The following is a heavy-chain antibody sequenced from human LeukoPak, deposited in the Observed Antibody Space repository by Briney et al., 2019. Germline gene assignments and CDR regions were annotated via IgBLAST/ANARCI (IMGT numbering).Heavy chain of an antibody. J-gene: IGHJ5*02. V-gene: IGHV4-39*01. D-gene: IGHD3-10*01. CDR1: GGSTSSSSYY. CDR3: ASGSRSVSQYNWFDP. CDR2: IYYSGST. Sequence: SETLSLTCTVSGGSTSSSSYYWGWIRQPPGKGLEWIGSIYYSGSTYYNPSLKSRVTISVDTSKNQFSLKLSSVTAADTAVYYCASGSRSVSQYNWFDPWGQGTLVTVSS.